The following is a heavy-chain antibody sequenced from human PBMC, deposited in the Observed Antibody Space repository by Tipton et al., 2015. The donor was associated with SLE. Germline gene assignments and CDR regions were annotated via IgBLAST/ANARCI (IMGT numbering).Heavy chain of an antibody. CDR2: IHHSGNT. D-gene: IGHD3-9*01. CDR3: ARAGCRYSDTLTGPRPCDSFDL. CDR1: GHSISSGNY. V-gene: IGHV4-38-2*01. Sequence: TLSLTCVVSGHSISSGNYWGWLRQSPGKGLEWIGAIHHSGNTHYNPSLKSRATISLDTSKNQISLHLNSVTAADTAVYYCARAGCRYSDTLTGPRPCDSFDLWGQGTRVTVSS. J-gene: IGHJ3*01.